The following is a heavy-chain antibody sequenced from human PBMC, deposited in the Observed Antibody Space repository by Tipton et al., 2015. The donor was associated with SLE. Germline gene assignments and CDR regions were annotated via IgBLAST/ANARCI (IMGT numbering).Heavy chain of an antibody. CDR2: IYYSGST. J-gene: IGHJ2*01. CDR1: GGSISSYY. V-gene: IGHV4-59*01. CDR3: ARDPSSSWYRVHGYFDL. D-gene: IGHD6-13*01. Sequence: LRLSCTVSGGSISSYYWSWIRQPPGKGLEWIGYIYYSGSTNYNPSLKSRVTISVDTSKNQFSLKLSSVTAADTAVYYCARDPSSSWYRVHGYFDLWGRGTLVTVSS.